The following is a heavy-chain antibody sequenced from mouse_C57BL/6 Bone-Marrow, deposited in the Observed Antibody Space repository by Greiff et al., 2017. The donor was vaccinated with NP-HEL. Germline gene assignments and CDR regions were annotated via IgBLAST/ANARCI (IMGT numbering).Heavy chain of an antibody. D-gene: IGHD2-4*01. Sequence: QVQLQQPGAELVKPGASVKLSCKASGYTFTSYWMHWVKQRPGQGLEWIGMIHPNSGSTNYNEKFKSKATLTVDKSSSTAYMQLSSLTSEDSAVYYCSYDYGFSWFAYWGQGTLVTVSA. CDR1: GYTFTSYW. J-gene: IGHJ3*01. CDR3: SYDYGFSWFAY. CDR2: IHPNSGST. V-gene: IGHV1-64*01.